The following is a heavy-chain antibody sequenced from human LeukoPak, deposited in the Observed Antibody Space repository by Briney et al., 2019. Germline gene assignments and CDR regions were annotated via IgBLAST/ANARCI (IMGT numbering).Heavy chain of an antibody. CDR2: INHCGST. J-gene: IGHJ4*02. V-gene: IGHV4-34*01. CDR3: ARRDPGSWYNLRY. Sequence: SETLSLTCAVYGGSFSGYYWSWIRQPPGKGLEWIGEINHCGSTNYNPSLKSRVTISVDTSKSQFSLKLSSVTAADTAVYYCARRDPGSWYNLRYWGQGTLVTVSS. D-gene: IGHD6-13*01. CDR1: GGSFSGYY.